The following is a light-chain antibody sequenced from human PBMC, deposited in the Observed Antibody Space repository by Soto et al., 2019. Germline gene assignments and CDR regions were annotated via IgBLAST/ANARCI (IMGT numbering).Light chain of an antibody. CDR1: QSVSSY. V-gene: IGKV3-11*01. J-gene: IGKJ5*01. Sequence: EIVLTHSPATLSLSPVERATLSCSSSQSVSSYLAWYQQKPGQAPRLLIYDASNRATGIPARFSGSGSGTDFTLTISSLEPEDFAVYYCQQYNNWPPITFGQGTRLEIK. CDR2: DAS. CDR3: QQYNNWPPIT.